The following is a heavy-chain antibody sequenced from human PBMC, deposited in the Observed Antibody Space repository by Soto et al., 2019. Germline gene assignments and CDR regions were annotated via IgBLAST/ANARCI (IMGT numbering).Heavy chain of an antibody. CDR2: INPNSGGT. Sequence: GASVKVSCKASGYTFTGYYMHWVRQAPGQGLEWMGWINPNSGGTNYAQKFQGRVTMTRDTSISTAYMELSRLRSDGTAVYYCARDQGVPAAIPHYYYYGMDVWGQGTTVTVSS. D-gene: IGHD2-2*02. J-gene: IGHJ6*02. V-gene: IGHV1-2*02. CDR1: GYTFTGYY. CDR3: ARDQGVPAAIPHYYYYGMDV.